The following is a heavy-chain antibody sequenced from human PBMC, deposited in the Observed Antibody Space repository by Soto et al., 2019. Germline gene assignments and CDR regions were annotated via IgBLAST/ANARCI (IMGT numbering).Heavy chain of an antibody. V-gene: IGHV4-30-4*01. CDR3: ARARASGYDYPEWFDP. D-gene: IGHD5-12*01. Sequence: SETLSLTCTVSGGSISSGDYYWSWIRQPPGKGLEWIGYIYYSGSTYYNPSLRSRVTISVDTSKNQFSLKLSSVTAADTAVYYXARARASGYDYPEWFDPWGQGTLVTVSS. J-gene: IGHJ5*02. CDR2: IYYSGST. CDR1: GGSISSGDYY.